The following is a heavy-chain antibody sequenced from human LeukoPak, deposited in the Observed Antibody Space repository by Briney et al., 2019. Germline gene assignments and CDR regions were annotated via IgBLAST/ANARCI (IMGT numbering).Heavy chain of an antibody. CDR3: AKDHFTASAHAFDI. CDR1: GYTFTSYD. D-gene: IGHD5-18*01. J-gene: IGHJ3*02. Sequence: GASVKFSCKASGYTFTSYDINWVRQATGQGLEWMGWMNPNSGNTGYAQKFQGRVTMTRNTSISTAYMELSSLRSEDTAVYYCAKDHFTASAHAFDIWGQGTMVTVSS. V-gene: IGHV1-8*01. CDR2: MNPNSGNT.